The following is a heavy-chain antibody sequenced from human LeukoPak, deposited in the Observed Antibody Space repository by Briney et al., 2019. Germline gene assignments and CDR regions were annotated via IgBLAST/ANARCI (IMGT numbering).Heavy chain of an antibody. D-gene: IGHD1-7*01. CDR1: GGSISSGSYY. CDR3: AREVELAWYFDY. CDR2: IYTSGST. V-gene: IGHV4-61*02. Sequence: KPSETLSLTSTVSGGSISSGSYYWSWIRQPAGKGLEWIGRIYTSGSTNYNPSLKSRVTISVDTSKNQFSLKLSSVTAADTAVYYCAREVELAWYFDYWGQGTLVTVSS. J-gene: IGHJ4*02.